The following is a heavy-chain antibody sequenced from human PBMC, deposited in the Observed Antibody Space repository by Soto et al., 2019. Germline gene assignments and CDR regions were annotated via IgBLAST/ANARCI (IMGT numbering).Heavy chain of an antibody. CDR3: ARRSTMVRGVTSYYFDY. CDR2: IYPGDSGT. D-gene: IGHD3-10*01. J-gene: IGHJ4*02. Sequence: PGESLKSSCNGSGYSFITYWIGWVRQMPGKGLEWMGVIYPGDSGTRYSPSFQGQVTISADKSITTAYLQWSSLKASDTATYYCARRSTMVRGVTSYYFDYWGQGTLVTSPQ. CDR1: GYSFITYW. V-gene: IGHV5-51*01.